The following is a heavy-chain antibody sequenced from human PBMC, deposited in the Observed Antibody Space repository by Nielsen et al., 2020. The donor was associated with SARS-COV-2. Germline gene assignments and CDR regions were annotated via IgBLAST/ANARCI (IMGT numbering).Heavy chain of an antibody. CDR1: GFTFSSYG. CDR2: IWYDGSNK. D-gene: IGHD1-14*01. Sequence: GESLKISCAASGFTFSSYGMHWVRQAPGKGLEWVAVIWYDGSNKYYADSVKGRFTISRDNSKNTLYLQMNSLRAEDTAVYYCAKTGITGTTGDYWGQGTLVTVSS. J-gene: IGHJ4*02. CDR3: AKTGITGTTGDY. V-gene: IGHV3-30*02.